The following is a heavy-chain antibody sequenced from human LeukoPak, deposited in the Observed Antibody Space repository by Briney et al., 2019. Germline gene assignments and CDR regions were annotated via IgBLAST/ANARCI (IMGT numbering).Heavy chain of an antibody. CDR3: ARDLNDLLQNYRSTWYPADY. CDR2: VNNDGSST. V-gene: IGHV3-74*01. D-gene: IGHD6-13*01. CDR1: GFTFSTYW. Sequence: GGSLRLSRAPSGFTFSTYWINWVRQPPGKWLVWVSRVNNDGSSTSYADSVKGRFTISRDNTKNTLYLQMNSLRAEDTAVYYCARDLNDLLQNYRSTWYPADYWGQGTLVTVSS. J-gene: IGHJ4*02.